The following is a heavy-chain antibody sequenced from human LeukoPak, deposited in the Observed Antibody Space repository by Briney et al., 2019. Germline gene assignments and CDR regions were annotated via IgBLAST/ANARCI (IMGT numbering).Heavy chain of an antibody. V-gene: IGHV4-59*12. J-gene: IGHJ5*02. CDR1: GASITGYF. D-gene: IGHD3-22*01. Sequence: PSETLSLTCTVSGASITGYFWNWIRQPPGKGLEWIGYIYYSGGTYYNPSLESRVTISVDTSKSQFSLKLSSVTAADTAVYYCAREPGFDSSGYLNWFDPWGQGTLVTVSS. CDR2: IYYSGGT. CDR3: AREPGFDSSGYLNWFDP.